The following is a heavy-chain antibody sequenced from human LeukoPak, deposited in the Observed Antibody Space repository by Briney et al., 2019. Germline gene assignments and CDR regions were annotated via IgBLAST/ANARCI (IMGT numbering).Heavy chain of an antibody. J-gene: IGHJ4*02. V-gene: IGHV3-11*01. CDR1: GFTFSDYN. CDR2: ISRSGSTK. D-gene: IGHD4-23*01. Sequence: GGSLRLSCAASGFTFSDYNMRWIRQAPGKGLEWVSSISRSGSTKYYADSVKGRFTISRDNAKNSLFLQMNSLRAEDTAVYYCARGSIGGRLDYWGQGTLVTVSS. CDR3: ARGSIGGRLDY.